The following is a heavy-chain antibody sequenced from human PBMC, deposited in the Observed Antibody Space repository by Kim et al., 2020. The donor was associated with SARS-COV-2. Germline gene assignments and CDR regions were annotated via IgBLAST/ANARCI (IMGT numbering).Heavy chain of an antibody. Sequence: YNPSLKSRVTISVETSKNQFSLKLSSVTAADTAVYYCARGPDYYGSGSSHWGQGTLVTVSS. V-gene: IGHV4-34*01. CDR3: ARGPDYYGSGSSH. J-gene: IGHJ4*02. D-gene: IGHD3-10*01.